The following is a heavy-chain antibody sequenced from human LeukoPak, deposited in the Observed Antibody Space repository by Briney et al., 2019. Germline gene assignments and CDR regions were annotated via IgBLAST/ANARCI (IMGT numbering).Heavy chain of an antibody. J-gene: IGHJ4*02. CDR2: ISYDGSNK. V-gene: IGHV3-30*03. D-gene: IGHD5-18*01. Sequence: PGGSLRLSCAASGFTFSSYGMHWVRQAPGKGLEWVAVISYDGSNKYYADSVKGRFTISRDNSKNTLYLQMNSLRAEDTAVYYCARDQGIQLWYAIFDYWGQGTLVTVSS. CDR3: ARDQGIQLWYAIFDY. CDR1: GFTFSSYG.